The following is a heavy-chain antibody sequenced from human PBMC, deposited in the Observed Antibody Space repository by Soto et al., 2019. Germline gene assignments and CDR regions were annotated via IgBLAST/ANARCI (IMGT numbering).Heavy chain of an antibody. CDR3: STSDFCTGYPRGGMEV. D-gene: IGHD3-3*01. CDR1: GGSLSDQW. Sequence: RGESLKISCKGSGGSLSDQWIGWVRHTPDKGLEWIGFVFLADSDARYSPAFQGQVTISADKSISTAYLQWSSLKASDTAMNYWSTSDFCTGYPRGGMEVWGQGTTVTVSS. J-gene: IGHJ6*02. V-gene: IGHV5-51*01. CDR2: VFLADSDA.